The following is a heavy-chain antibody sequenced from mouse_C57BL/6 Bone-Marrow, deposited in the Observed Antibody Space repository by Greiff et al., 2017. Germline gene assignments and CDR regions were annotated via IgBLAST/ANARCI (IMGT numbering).Heavy chain of an antibody. Sequence: QVQLQQPGAELVMPGASVKLSCKASGYTFTSYWMHWVKQRPGQGLEWIGEIDPSDSYTNYNQKFKGKSTLTVDKSASTAYMPLSSLTSVNSADYYMASHDYGYYYAMDYWGQGTAATVSS. V-gene: IGHV1-69*01. D-gene: IGHD1-1*01. CDR2: IDPSDSYT. CDR3: ASHDYGYYYAMDY. CDR1: GYTFTSYW. J-gene: IGHJ4*01.